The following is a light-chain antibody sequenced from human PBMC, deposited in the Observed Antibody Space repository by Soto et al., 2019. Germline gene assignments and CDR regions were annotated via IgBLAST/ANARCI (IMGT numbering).Light chain of an antibody. CDR1: TGAVTSGYY. CDR3: QLYYGGAWV. J-gene: IGLJ3*02. V-gene: IGLV7-43*01. CDR2: NTN. Sequence: QTVVTQEPSLTVSPGGTVTLTCASSTGAVTSGYYPNWFQQKPGQAPRALIYNTNNKNSWTPARFSGSLLGDKAALTLSGVQPEDEADYYCQLYYGGAWVFGGGTKLTVL.